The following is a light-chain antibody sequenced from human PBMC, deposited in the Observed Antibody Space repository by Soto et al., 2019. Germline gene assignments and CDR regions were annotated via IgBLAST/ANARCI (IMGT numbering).Light chain of an antibody. CDR2: SAF. J-gene: IGKJ2*01. CDR1: QSISSH. CDR3: QQSYNTAYT. Sequence: DIPMTQSPSSLSASVGDRVTITCRASQSISSHLNWYQQKPGKAPNLLIYSAFSLHSGVPSRFSGSGSGTAFTLTISRLHPGDFASYYCQQSYNTAYTFGQGTKLEI. V-gene: IGKV1-39*01.